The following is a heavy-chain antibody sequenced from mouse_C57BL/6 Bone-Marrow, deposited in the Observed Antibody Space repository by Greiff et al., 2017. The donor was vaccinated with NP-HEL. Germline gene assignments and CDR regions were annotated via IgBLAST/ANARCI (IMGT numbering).Heavy chain of an antibody. V-gene: IGHV2-2*01. CDR3: ARNSGDGYYHFDY. J-gene: IGHJ2*01. D-gene: IGHD2-3*01. CDR2: IWSGGST. Sequence: QVQLKQSGPGLVQPSQSLSITCTVSGFSLTSYGVHWVRQSPGKGLEWLGVIWSGGSTDYNAAFISSLSISNDNSKSQVFFKMNRLQADDTAIYYCARNSGDGYYHFDYWGQGTTLTVSS. CDR1: GFSLTSYG.